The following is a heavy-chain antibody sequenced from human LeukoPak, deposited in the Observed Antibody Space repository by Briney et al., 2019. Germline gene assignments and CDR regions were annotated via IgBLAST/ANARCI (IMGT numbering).Heavy chain of an antibody. CDR3: ARVCPSGSCYSLGSWFDP. D-gene: IGHD2-15*01. CDR1: GGSISSYF. CDR2: VYYSGST. J-gene: IGHJ5*02. Sequence: SETLSLTCTVSGGSISSYFWSWIRQPPGQGLEWIGYVYYSGSTSYNPSLKSRVTISVDTSKNQFSLKLSSVTAADTAVYYCARVCPSGSCYSLGSWFDPWGQGTLVTVSS. V-gene: IGHV4-59*01.